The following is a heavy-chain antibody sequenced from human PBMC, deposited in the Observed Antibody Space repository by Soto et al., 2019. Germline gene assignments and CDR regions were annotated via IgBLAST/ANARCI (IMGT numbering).Heavy chain of an antibody. D-gene: IGHD2-15*01. CDR3: AHYSHGGNTYFDL. CDR1: GGSISSGNFY. CDR2: IYFSGST. V-gene: IGHV4-30-4*01. J-gene: IGHJ4*02. Sequence: VQLQESGPGLVRPSETLSLTCTVSGGSISSGNFYWSWIRQSPGKGLEWIGYIYFSGSTSSSPSLKSRLTISLNTSNNQFSLKLTSVTAADTAVYYCAHYSHGGNTYFDLWGQGALVTVSS.